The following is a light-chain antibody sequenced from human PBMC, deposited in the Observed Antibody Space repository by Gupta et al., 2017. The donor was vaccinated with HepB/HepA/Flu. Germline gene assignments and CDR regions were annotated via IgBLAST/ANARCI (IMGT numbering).Light chain of an antibody. V-gene: IGKV1-39*01. CDR1: QSISIS. CDR2: AAS. Sequence: DIQLTQSPSSLSASVRDRVTITCRASQSISISLNWYQQKPGKAPNLLIYAASSMQSGVPSRFSGSGSGTDFTLTISSLQPEDFATYYCQQSDSTPRTFGQGTKVEIK. J-gene: IGKJ1*01. CDR3: QQSDSTPRT.